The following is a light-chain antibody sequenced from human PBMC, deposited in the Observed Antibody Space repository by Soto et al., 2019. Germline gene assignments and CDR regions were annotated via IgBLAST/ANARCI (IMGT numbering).Light chain of an antibody. CDR2: GNT. CDR1: SSNIGAGSD. V-gene: IGLV1-40*01. Sequence: QSVLTQPPSVSGAPGQRVTISCTGISSNIGAGSDVHWYQQLPGTAPKLLIYGNTNRPSGVPNRFSGSKSGTSASLAITELQAEDEAEYSCQSYDSSLTTYVFGTGTKVTVL. J-gene: IGLJ1*01. CDR3: QSYDSSLTTYV.